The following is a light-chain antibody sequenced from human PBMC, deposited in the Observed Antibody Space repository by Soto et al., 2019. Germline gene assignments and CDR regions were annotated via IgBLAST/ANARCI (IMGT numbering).Light chain of an antibody. V-gene: IGLV1-44*01. CDR2: SDT. CDR3: ATWDDSRGV. CDR1: SSNIGSNT. Sequence: QAVVTQPPSASGTPGQRVTISCSGSSSNIGSNTVNWYQHLPGTAPKLLIYSDTERPSGVPDRFSGSKSGTSASLAISGLQSEDEADYYCATWDDSRGVFGGGTKLTVL. J-gene: IGLJ3*02.